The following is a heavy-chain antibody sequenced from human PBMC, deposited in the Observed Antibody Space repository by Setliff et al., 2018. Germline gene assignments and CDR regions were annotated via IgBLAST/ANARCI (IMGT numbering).Heavy chain of an antibody. Sequence: SVKVSCKASGGTFSSYAISWVRQAPGQGLEWMGGIIPIFGTANYAQKFQGRVTITADESTSTAYMELSSLRSEDTAVYYCAREGNAAAGPRYYYYYYMDVWGKGTTVTVSS. CDR1: GGTFSSYA. D-gene: IGHD6-13*01. V-gene: IGHV1-69*13. CDR3: AREGNAAAGPRYYYYYYMDV. J-gene: IGHJ6*03. CDR2: IIPIFGTA.